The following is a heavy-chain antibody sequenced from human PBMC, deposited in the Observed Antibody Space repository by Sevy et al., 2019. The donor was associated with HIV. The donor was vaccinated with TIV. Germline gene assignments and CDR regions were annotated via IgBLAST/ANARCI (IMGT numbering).Heavy chain of an antibody. CDR1: GGSITSSGHY. D-gene: IGHD2-21*01. CDR2: VYYVGNS. CDR3: ARVAGGENYDYGIDV. V-gene: IGHV4-39*01. Sequence: SQTLSLTCTVSGGSITSSGHYWGWIRQSPGKGLEWIGAVYYVGNSYANPSLTSRVTISADTSKNLFSLSLTSLTAADTAIYYCARVAGGENYDYGIDVWGLGTSVTVSS. J-gene: IGHJ6*02.